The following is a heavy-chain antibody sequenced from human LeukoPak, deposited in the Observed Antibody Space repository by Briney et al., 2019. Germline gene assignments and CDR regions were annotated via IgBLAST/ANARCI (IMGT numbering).Heavy chain of an antibody. J-gene: IGHJ6*02. Sequence: PGGSLRLSCAASGFTFSSYGMHWVRQAPGKGLEWVAVISYDGSNKYYADSVKGRFTISGDNSKNTLYLQMNSLRAEDTAVYYCAKDHGEAWDPMDVWGQGTTVTVSS. CDR1: GFTFSSYG. CDR2: ISYDGSNK. V-gene: IGHV3-30*18. D-gene: IGHD3-10*01. CDR3: AKDHGEAWDPMDV.